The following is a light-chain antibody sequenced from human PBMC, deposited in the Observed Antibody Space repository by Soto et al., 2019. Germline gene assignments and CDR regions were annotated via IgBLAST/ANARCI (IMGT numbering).Light chain of an antibody. Sequence: IPMTQSPSSLSVSVGDSVTITCRSSQSITTYLYWYQQKPGKGPRLLIYGASSLPSGVPARFAGSGSGTNFTLTISSRQPEDFAVYYCQQSYNSPPAFGSGTKVEIK. J-gene: IGKJ3*01. CDR1: QSITTY. CDR3: QQSYNSPPA. V-gene: IGKV1-39*01. CDR2: GAS.